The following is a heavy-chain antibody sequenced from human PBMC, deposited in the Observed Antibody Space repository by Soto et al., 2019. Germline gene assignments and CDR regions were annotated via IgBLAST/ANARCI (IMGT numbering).Heavy chain of an antibody. D-gene: IGHD4-17*01. CDR2: VYYSGTT. Sequence: SETLSLTCSVSGGSVSDKTYYWSWIRQPPGRRLEWIGYVYYSGTTNYNPSLKSRVTISVDLSKNRFSLRLSSVTTADTALYYCARTTAVPNTLRSRYFFDYWGQGTLVTVSS. V-gene: IGHV4-61*01. J-gene: IGHJ4*02. CDR1: GGSVSDKTYY. CDR3: ARTTAVPNTLRSRYFFDY.